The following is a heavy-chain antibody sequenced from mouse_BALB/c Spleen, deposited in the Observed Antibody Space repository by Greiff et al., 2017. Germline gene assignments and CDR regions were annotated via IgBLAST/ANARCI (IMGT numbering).Heavy chain of an antibody. CDR3: ARTTATSLFYAMDY. D-gene: IGHD1-2*01. V-gene: IGHV2-6-7*01. CDR1: GFSLTGYG. CDR2: IWGDGST. J-gene: IGHJ4*01. Sequence: VMLVESGPGLVAPSQSLSITCTVSGFSLTGYGVNWVRQPPGKGMEWLGMIWGDGSTDYNSALKSRLSISKDNSKSQVFLKMNSLQTDDTARYYCARTTATSLFYAMDYWGQGTSVTVSS.